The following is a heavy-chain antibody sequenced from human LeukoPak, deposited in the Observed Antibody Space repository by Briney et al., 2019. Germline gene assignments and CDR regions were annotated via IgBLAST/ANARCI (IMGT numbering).Heavy chain of an antibody. CDR1: GYTFTSYY. CDR3: ARAPDYYDSSGYFDY. V-gene: IGHV1-46*01. J-gene: IGHJ4*02. Sequence: ASVKVSCKASGYTFTSYYMHWVRQAPGQGLEWMGIINPSGGSTSYAQKFQGRVTMTRDMSTGTVYMELSSLRSEDTAVYYCARAPDYYDSSGYFDYWGQGTLVTVSS. CDR2: INPSGGST. D-gene: IGHD3-22*01.